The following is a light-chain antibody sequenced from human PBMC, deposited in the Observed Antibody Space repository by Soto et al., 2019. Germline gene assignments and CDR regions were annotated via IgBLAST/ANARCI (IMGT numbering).Light chain of an antibody. CDR2: STS. Sequence: EIVLTQSPRTLCSSPLEGVALXWRASQTVSSNLAWYQQKPGKAPRLLIYSTSSRATGIPDRFSGSGSGTDFTLTISRLEPEDFAVYYCQQYGNSPWTFGQGTKVDI. CDR3: QQYGNSPWT. CDR1: QTVSSN. V-gene: IGKV3-20*01. J-gene: IGKJ1*01.